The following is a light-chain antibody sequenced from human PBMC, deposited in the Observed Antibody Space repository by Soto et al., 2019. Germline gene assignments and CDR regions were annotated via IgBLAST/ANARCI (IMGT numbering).Light chain of an antibody. CDR2: EVT. CDR3: CSFAGNLYV. J-gene: IGLJ1*01. V-gene: IGLV2-8*01. CDR1: SSDVGDYNF. Sequence: QSVLTQPPSASGSPGQSVTISCTGTSSDVGDYNFVSWYQQYPGKAPKLMIYEVTKRPSGVPDRFSGSKSGNTASLTVSGLQAEDEADYYCCSFAGNLYVFGTGTQLTVL.